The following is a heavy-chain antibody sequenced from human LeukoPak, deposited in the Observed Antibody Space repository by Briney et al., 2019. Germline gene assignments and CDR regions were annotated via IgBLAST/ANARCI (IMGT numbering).Heavy chain of an antibody. V-gene: IGHV3-30-3*01. D-gene: IGHD5-24*01. CDR3: ARVGQGDGYNPNDY. CDR1: GFTFSSYA. Sequence: PGGSLRLSCAASGFTFSSYAMHWVRQAPGKGLEWVAVISYDGSNKYYADSVKGRFTISRDNSKNTLYLQMNSLRAEDTAVYYCARVGQGDGYNPNDYWGQGTLVTVSS. J-gene: IGHJ4*02. CDR2: ISYDGSNK.